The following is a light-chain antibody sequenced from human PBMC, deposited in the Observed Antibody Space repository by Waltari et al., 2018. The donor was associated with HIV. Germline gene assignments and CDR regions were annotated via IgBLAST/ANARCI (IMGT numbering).Light chain of an antibody. CDR3: QQYNNWPPNT. CDR1: QSVSTN. CDR2: GAS. Sequence: VMTQSTAPLSVSPGERATLSCRASQSVSTNLAWYQQKPGQAPRLLIYGASTRATGLPARFSGSGSGTEFTLTISSLQSEDFAVYFCQQYNNWPPNTFGQGTKVEIK. J-gene: IGKJ2*01. V-gene: IGKV3-15*01.